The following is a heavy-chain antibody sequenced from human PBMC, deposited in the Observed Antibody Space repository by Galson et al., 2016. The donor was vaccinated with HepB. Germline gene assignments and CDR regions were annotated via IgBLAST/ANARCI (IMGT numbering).Heavy chain of an antibody. J-gene: IGHJ6*03. V-gene: IGHV1-69*06. CDR1: GGIFTSYA. CDR2: IIPIFGTA. Sequence: SVKVSCKASGGIFTSYAISWVRQAPGQGLEWMGGIIPIFGTANYAQKFHGRVTITADKSTSTAYMELSSLRSEDTAVYYCASSKANTYGFTRDYYYYMDVWGKGTTVTVSS. CDR3: ASSKANTYGFTRDYYYYMDV. D-gene: IGHD3-10*01.